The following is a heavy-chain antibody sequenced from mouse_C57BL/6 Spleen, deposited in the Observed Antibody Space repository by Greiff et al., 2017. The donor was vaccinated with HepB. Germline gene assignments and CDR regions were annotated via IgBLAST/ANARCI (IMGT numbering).Heavy chain of an antibody. CDR2: ISGGGGNT. V-gene: IGHV5-9*01. CDR1: GFTFSSYT. Sequence: EVHLVESGGGLVKPGGSLKLSCAASGFTFSSYTMSWVRQTPEKRLEWVATISGGGGNTYYPDSVKGRFTISRDNAKNTLYLQMSSLRSEDTALYYCARHNTWFAYWGQGTLVTVSA. CDR3: ARHNTWFAY. J-gene: IGHJ3*01.